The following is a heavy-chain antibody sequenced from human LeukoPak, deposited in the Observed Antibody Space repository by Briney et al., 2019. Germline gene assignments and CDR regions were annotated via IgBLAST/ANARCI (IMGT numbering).Heavy chain of an antibody. V-gene: IGHV4-31*03. D-gene: IGHD3-22*01. Sequence: SETLSLTCTVSGGSISSGGYYWSWIRQHPGKGLEWIGYIYYSGSAYYNPSLKSRVTISVDTSKNQFSLKLSSVTAADTAVYYCARNPLNTYYYDSSGYPGAYYFDYWGQGTLVTVSS. J-gene: IGHJ4*02. CDR1: GGSISSGGYY. CDR3: ARNPLNTYYYDSSGYPGAYYFDY. CDR2: IYYSGSA.